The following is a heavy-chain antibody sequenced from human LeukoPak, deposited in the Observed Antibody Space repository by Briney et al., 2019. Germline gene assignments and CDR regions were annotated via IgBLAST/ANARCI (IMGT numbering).Heavy chain of an antibody. CDR2: INHSGST. J-gene: IGHJ4*02. D-gene: IGHD6-13*01. CDR3: ARDLEAAAGRPPFDY. V-gene: IGHV4-39*07. CDR1: GGSISSSSYY. Sequence: SETLSLTCTVSGGSISSSSYYWSWIRQPPGKGLEWIGEINHSGSTNYNPSLKSRVTISVDTSKNQFSLKLSSVTAADTAVYYCARDLEAAAGRPPFDYWGQGTLVTVSS.